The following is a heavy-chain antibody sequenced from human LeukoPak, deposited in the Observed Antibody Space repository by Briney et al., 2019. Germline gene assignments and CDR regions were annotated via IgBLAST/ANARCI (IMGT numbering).Heavy chain of an antibody. CDR3: ARGNWNYASFWFDP. D-gene: IGHD1-7*01. Sequence: SETLSLTCTVSGGSISSYYWSWIRQPPGKGLEWIGYISYSGSTNYNPSLKSRVSISVETSKNQFSLKRSSVTAADTAVYYCARGNWNYASFWFDPWGQGTLVTVSS. CDR2: ISYSGST. J-gene: IGHJ5*02. V-gene: IGHV4-59*01. CDR1: GGSISSYY.